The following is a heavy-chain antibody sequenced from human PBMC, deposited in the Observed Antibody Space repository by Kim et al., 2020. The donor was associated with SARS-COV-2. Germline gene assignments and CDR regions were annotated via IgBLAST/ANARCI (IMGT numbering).Heavy chain of an antibody. CDR2: ISGSGGST. J-gene: IGHJ5*02. D-gene: IGHD3-22*01. Sequence: GGSLRLSCAASGFTFSSYAMSWVRQAPGKGLEWVSAISGSGGSTYYADSVKGRFTISRDNSKNTLYLQMNSLRAEDTAVYYCANVDDYYDRSGFVHLNWFDPWGQGTLVTVSS. V-gene: IGHV3-23*01. CDR3: ANVDDYYDRSGFVHLNWFDP. CDR1: GFTFSSYA.